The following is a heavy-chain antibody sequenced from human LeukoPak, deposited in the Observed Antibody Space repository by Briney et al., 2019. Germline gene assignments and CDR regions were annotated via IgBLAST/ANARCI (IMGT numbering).Heavy chain of an antibody. CDR2: IRSKANSYAT. D-gene: IGHD4-17*01. Sequence: GESLRISCKGSGYSFTSYWISWVRQASGKGLEWVGRIRSKANSYATAYAASVKGRFTISRDDSKNTAYLQMNSLKTEDTAVYYCTSTRGDYGDYNFVAGGMDVWGKGTTVTVSS. CDR1: GYSFTSYW. J-gene: IGHJ6*04. V-gene: IGHV3-73*01. CDR3: TSTRGDYGDYNFVAGGMDV.